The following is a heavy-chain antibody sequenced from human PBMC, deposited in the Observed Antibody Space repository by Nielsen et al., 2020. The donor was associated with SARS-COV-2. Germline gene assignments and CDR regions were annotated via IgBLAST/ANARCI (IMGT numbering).Heavy chain of an antibody. CDR3: ARDDDNWGSLAY. V-gene: IGHV4-59*13. Sequence: SETLSLTCAVSGGSITTYSWHWIRQSPGKGLEWIGYIYYSGNTNYNPSLKSRGTISVDTSKNQFSLKLSSVTAADTAVYYCARDDDNWGSLAYWGQGTLVTVSS. J-gene: IGHJ4*02. D-gene: IGHD7-27*01. CDR1: GGSITTYS. CDR2: IYYSGNT.